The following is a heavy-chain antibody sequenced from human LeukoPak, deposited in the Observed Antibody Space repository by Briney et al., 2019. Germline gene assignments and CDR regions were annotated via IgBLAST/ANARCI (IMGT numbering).Heavy chain of an antibody. CDR1: GGTFSNYA. CDR3: ARDHYIGVYFGGFDP. D-gene: IGHD5/OR15-5a*01. Sequence: ASVKVSCKASGGTFSNYAISWVRQAPGQGLEWMGRIIPIFGTTNYAQKFQGRVTITTDESTSTAYMELSSLRSEDTAVYYCARDHYIGVYFGGFDPWGQGTLVTVSS. V-gene: IGHV1-69*05. CDR2: IIPIFGTT. J-gene: IGHJ5*02.